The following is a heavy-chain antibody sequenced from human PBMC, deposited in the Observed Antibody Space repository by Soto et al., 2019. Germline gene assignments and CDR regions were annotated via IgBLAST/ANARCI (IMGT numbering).Heavy chain of an antibody. J-gene: IGHJ4*02. D-gene: IGHD6-6*01. CDR3: ARGPQLVGRFDY. CDR2: IIPIFCTA. CDR1: GGTFSSYA. Sequence: QVQLVQSGAEVKKPGSSVKVSCKASGGTFSSYAISWVRQAPGQGLEWMGGIIPIFCTANYPQKFQGRVTITAAKSTSTAYMERSSLRSEETAVYYCARGPQLVGRFDYWGQGTLVTVSS. V-gene: IGHV1-69*06.